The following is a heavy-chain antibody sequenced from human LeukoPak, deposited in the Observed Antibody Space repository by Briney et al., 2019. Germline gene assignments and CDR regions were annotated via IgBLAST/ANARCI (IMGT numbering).Heavy chain of an antibody. Sequence: SETLSLTCSVSGGSISRNSYYWGWIRQPPGKGLEWIGSINYSGSTYYNPSLKSRVTISVDKAKNQFSLNLNSVTAADTAVYYCARGGDRSFDYWGQGTLVTVSS. CDR1: GGSISRNSYY. V-gene: IGHV4-39*07. CDR2: INYSGST. D-gene: IGHD3-10*01. CDR3: ARGGDRSFDY. J-gene: IGHJ4*02.